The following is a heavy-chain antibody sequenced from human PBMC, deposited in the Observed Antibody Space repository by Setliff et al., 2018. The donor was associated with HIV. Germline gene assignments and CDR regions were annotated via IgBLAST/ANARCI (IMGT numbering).Heavy chain of an antibody. Sequence: GASVKVSCKAAGDIFNNNAINWVRQAPGQGLEWMGWMNPNSGNTGYGQKFQERVSITRDMSTSSAYMELSNLRSEDTAVYYCAADLIIAGRLDYSYMGVWGKVTTVTVS. CDR2: MNPNSGNT. V-gene: IGHV1-8*03. CDR1: GDIFNNNA. CDR3: AADLIIAGRLDYSYMGV. D-gene: IGHD6-6*01. J-gene: IGHJ6*03.